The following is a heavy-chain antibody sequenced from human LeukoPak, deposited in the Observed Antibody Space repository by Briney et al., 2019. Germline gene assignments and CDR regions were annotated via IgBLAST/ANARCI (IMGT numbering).Heavy chain of an antibody. Sequence: PGGSLRLSCTASGFTFSTYWMSWVRQAPGKGLEWVAVIWYDGSNKYYADSVKGRFTISRDNSKNTLYLQMNRLRAEDTAVYYCAKGDAYGDYPYPDAFDIWGQGTMVTVSS. V-gene: IGHV3-33*06. D-gene: IGHD4-17*01. J-gene: IGHJ3*02. CDR2: IWYDGSNK. CDR1: GFTFSTYW. CDR3: AKGDAYGDYPYPDAFDI.